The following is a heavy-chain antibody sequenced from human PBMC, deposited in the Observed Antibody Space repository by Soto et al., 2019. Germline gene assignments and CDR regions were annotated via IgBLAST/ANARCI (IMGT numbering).Heavy chain of an antibody. J-gene: IGHJ4*02. CDR2: IRSKANSYAT. V-gene: IGHV3-73*01. CDR3: TKRWDYYDSSGLPTYFDY. D-gene: IGHD3-22*01. CDR1: GFTFSGSA. Sequence: GGSLRLSCAASGFTFSGSAMHWVRQASGKGLEWVGRIRSKANSYATAYAVSVKGRFTMSRDDSKNTAYLQMNSLEIEDTAMYYCTKRWDYYDSSGLPTYFDYWGQGTLVTVSS.